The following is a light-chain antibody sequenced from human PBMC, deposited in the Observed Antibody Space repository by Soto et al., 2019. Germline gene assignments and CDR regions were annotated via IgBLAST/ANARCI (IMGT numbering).Light chain of an antibody. V-gene: IGKV1-8*01. J-gene: IGKJ1*01. Sequence: AIRVTQSPSSLSASTGDRVTITCRASQGISSYLAWYQQKPGKAPKLLIYAASSLQSGVPSRFSGSRSGPDFTLTISSLQPEDFATYYCQQSYSSPPTFGQGTKVDI. CDR1: QGISSY. CDR3: QQSYSSPPT. CDR2: AAS.